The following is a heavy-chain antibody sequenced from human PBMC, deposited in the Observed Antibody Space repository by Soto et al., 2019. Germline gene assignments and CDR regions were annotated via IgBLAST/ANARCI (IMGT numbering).Heavy chain of an antibody. CDR1: GGNLSSYA. CDR2: IIPIFGTT. V-gene: IGHV1-69*06. CDR3: ARARTTTATGYYYCMDV. J-gene: IGHJ6*02. Sequence: SSEEISSNASGGNLSSYAISWVRQAPGQGLEWMGGIIPIFGTTNYAQKFQGRVTITADKSTSTAYMELNSLRSEDTAVYDCARARTTTATGYYYCMDVWRQRTTVTASS. D-gene: IGHD1-26*01.